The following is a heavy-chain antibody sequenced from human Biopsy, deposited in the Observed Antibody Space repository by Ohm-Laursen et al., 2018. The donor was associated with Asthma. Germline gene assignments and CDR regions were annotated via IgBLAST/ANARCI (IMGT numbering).Heavy chain of an antibody. CDR2: INGKSNSI. CDR3: ARDGVVPDAMYYHYYYGLDV. Sequence: SLRLSCAASGFTFGAFWMSWGRQAPGKGLEWISYINGKSNSIEYADSVKGRFTISRDNAKNTLYLQMNSLRVEDTAVYYCARDGVVPDAMYYHYYYGLDVWGQGTTVTVSS. D-gene: IGHD2-2*01. J-gene: IGHJ6*02. V-gene: IGHV3-11*04. CDR1: GFTFGAFW.